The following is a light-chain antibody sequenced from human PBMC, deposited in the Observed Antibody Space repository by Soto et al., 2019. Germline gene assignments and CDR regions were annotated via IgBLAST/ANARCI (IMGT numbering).Light chain of an antibody. J-gene: IGLJ1*01. CDR2: EVT. Sequence: QSALTQPASVSGSPGQSITISCTGTRLDVGGYNYVSWYQQHPGKAPKLIIYEVTNRPSGVSDRFSGSKSDNTASLTISGLQTEDEAEYYCCSYTNINTRACVFGTGTKVTVL. CDR3: CSYTNINTRACV. CDR1: RLDVGGYNY. V-gene: IGLV2-14*03.